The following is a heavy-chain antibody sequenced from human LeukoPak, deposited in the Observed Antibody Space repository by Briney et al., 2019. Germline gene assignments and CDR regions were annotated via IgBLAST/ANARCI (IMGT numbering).Heavy chain of an antibody. V-gene: IGHV3-72*01. CDR2: TRNKANSYTT. J-gene: IGHJ4*02. Sequence: PGGSLRLSCAASGFTFSDHYMDWVRQAPGKGLEWVGRTRNKANSYTTEYAASVKGRFTISRDDSKNSLYLQMNSLKTEDTAVYYCARSTAQYYYDSSGYLPLDYWGQGTLVTVSS. D-gene: IGHD3-22*01. CDR3: ARSTAQYYYDSSGYLPLDY. CDR1: GFTFSDHY.